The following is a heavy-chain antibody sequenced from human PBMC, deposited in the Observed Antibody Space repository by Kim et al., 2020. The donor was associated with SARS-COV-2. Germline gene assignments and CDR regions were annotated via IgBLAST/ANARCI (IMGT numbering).Heavy chain of an antibody. V-gene: IGHV3-23*01. CDR1: GFTFSSYA. CDR3: SCSGSYHGRGSGDAFDI. D-gene: IGHD3-10*02. CDR2: ISGSGGST. Sequence: GGSLRLSCAASGFTFSSYAMSWVRQAPGKGLEWVSAISGSGGSTYYADSVKGRFTISRDNSKNTLYLQMNSLRAEDTAVYYCSCSGSYHGRGSGDAFDIWGQGTMVTVSS. J-gene: IGHJ3*02.